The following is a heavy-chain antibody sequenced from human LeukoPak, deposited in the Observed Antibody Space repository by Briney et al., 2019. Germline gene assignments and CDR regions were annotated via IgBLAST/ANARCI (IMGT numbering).Heavy chain of an antibody. CDR3: ARIEDYGDYYFDY. CDR1: GGSISSYY. V-gene: IGHV4-59*01. D-gene: IGHD4-17*01. Sequence: SETLSLTCTVSGGSISSYYWSWIRQPPGKGLEWIGYIYYSGSTNYNPSLKSRVTISVDTSKNQFSLKLSSVTAADTAVYYCARIEDYGDYYFDYWGQGTLVTVSS. CDR2: IYYSGST. J-gene: IGHJ4*02.